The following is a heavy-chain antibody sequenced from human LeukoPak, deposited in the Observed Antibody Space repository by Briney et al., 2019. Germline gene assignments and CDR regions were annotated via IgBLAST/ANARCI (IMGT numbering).Heavy chain of an antibody. Sequence: SETLSLTCTVSSGSINGYYWSWIRQPAGKGLEWIGRIYTSGSTKYNPSLRSRVTMSVDTSKNQFSLKLSSVTAADTAVYYCARVSAAALIYGVADYFDYWGQGTLVTVYS. D-gene: IGHD3-3*01. J-gene: IGHJ4*02. CDR2: IYTSGST. CDR3: ARVSAAALIYGVADYFDY. V-gene: IGHV4-4*07. CDR1: SGSINGYY.